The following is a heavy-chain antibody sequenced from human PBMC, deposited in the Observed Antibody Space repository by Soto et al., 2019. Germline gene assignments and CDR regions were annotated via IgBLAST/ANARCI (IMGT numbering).Heavy chain of an antibody. D-gene: IGHD2-2*01. CDR1: GGSISSGGYY. V-gene: IGHV4-31*03. Sequence: QVQLQESGPGLVKPSQTLSLTCTVSGGSISSGGYYWSWIRQHPGKGLEWIGYIYSSGSTYYNPSLKRRVTISVDTSKNQFSLKLSSVTAADTAVYYCARTVVPAAMSFDYWGQGTLVTVSS. CDR3: ARTVVPAAMSFDY. CDR2: IYSSGST. J-gene: IGHJ4*02.